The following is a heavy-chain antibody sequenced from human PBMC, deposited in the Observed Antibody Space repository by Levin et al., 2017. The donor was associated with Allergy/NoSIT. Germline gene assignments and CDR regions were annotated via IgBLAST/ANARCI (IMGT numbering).Heavy chain of an antibody. CDR2: IYYSGST. CDR1: GGSISSSSYY. CDR3: ARLERSSWTRGYFDY. J-gene: IGHJ4*02. Sequence: SETLSLTCTVSGGSISSSSYYWGWIRQPPGKGLEWIGSIYYSGSTYYNPSLKSRVTISVDTSKNQFSLKLSSVTAADTAVYYCARLERSSWTRGYFDYWGQGTLVTVSS. V-gene: IGHV4-39*01. D-gene: IGHD6-13*01.